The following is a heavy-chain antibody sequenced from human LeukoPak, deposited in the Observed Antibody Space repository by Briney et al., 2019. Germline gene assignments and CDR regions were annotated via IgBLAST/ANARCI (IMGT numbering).Heavy chain of an antibody. CDR2: INHSGST. CDR3: ARVGDTTIYGMDV. V-gene: IGHV4-34*01. CDR1: GGSFSGYY. Sequence: KSSETLSLTCAVYGGSFSGYYWSWIRQPPGKGLEWIAKINHSGSTNYNSSLKSRVTISVDTSKNQFSLKLSSVTAADTAVYYCARVGDTTIYGMDVWGQGTTVTVSS. D-gene: IGHD1-14*01. J-gene: IGHJ6*02.